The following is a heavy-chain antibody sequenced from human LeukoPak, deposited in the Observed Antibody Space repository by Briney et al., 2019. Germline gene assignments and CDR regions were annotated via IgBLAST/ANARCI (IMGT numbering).Heavy chain of an antibody. Sequence: SETLSLTCGVSGGSISGTNWWSWVRQPPGQGLEWIWEISLAGQTNYNPSLNGRVTMSLDKSSNQLSLHLTSVTAADTATYFCSRESGPFCPFGYWGQGTLVTVSS. CDR1: GGSISGTNW. J-gene: IGHJ4*02. V-gene: IGHV4/OR15-8*02. D-gene: IGHD1-26*01. CDR2: ISLAGQT. CDR3: SRESGPFCPFGY.